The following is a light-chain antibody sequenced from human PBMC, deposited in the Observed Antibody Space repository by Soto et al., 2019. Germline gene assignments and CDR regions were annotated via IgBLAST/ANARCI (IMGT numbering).Light chain of an antibody. CDR1: QSVSSSY. CDR2: GPS. V-gene: IGKV3-20*01. Sequence: EIVSTQSPGTLSLSPGERATLSCRASQSVSSSYLDWYQQKPGQAPRLLIYGPSSRATGIPDRFSGSGSGTDFTLTIRRLTPEDFAVYYGQQYGRSPITFGQGTRRESK. CDR3: QQYGRSPIT. J-gene: IGKJ5*01.